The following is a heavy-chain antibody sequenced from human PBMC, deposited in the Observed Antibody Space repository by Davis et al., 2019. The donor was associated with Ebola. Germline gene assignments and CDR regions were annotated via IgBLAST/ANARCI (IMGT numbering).Heavy chain of an antibody. D-gene: IGHD4-11*01. V-gene: IGHV1-18*01. CDR3: ARDQFQDYSNYAQVRFDP. CDR2: INSHNGNT. J-gene: IGHJ5*02. Sequence: AASVKVSCKASGYTFRSYGISWVRQAPGQGLEWMGWINSHNGNTNYAQKLQGRVTITTDTSTSTAYMELRSLRSDDTAVYYCARDQFQDYSNYAQVRFDPWGQGTLVTVS. CDR1: GYTFRSYG.